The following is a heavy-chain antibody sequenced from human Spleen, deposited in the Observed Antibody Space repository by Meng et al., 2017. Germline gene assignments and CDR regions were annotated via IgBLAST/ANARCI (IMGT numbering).Heavy chain of an antibody. V-gene: IGHV4-34*01. CDR3: ARGPTTMAHDFDY. D-gene: IGHD4-11*01. CDR1: GGSFSDYY. CDR2: INHSGST. Sequence: VQLQQWGAALLTPSETLSLACVVSGGSFSDYYWSWIRQPPGKGLEWIGEINHSGSTNYNPSLESRATISVDTSQNNLSLKLSSVTAADSAVYYCARGPTTMAHDFDYWGQGTLVTVSS. J-gene: IGHJ4*02.